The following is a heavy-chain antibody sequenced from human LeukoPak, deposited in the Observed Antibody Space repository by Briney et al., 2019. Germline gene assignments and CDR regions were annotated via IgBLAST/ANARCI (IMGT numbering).Heavy chain of an antibody. V-gene: IGHV3-30-3*01. CDR3: ARGKGIAAAGLDY. D-gene: IGHD6-13*01. CDR2: ISYDGSNK. J-gene: IGHJ4*02. Sequence: AVISYDGSNKYYADSVKGRFTISRDNSKNTLYLQMNSLRAEDTAVYYCARGKGIAAAGLDYWGQGTLVTVSS.